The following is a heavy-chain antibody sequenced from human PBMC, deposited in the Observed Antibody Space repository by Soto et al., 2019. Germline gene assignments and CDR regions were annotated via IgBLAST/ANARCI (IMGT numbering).Heavy chain of an antibody. J-gene: IGHJ6*02. V-gene: IGHV1-2*04. Sequence: ASVKVSCKASGYSFTDYHIHWVRQAPGQGLEWLGRINPKSGGTSTAQKFQGWVTMTRDRSISTVYMELTRLRSDDTAVYFCARGHSTDCSNGVCSFFYNHEMDVWGQGTTVTVS. CDR3: ARGHSTDCSNGVCSFFYNHEMDV. CDR1: GYSFTDYH. CDR2: INPKSGGT. D-gene: IGHD2-8*01.